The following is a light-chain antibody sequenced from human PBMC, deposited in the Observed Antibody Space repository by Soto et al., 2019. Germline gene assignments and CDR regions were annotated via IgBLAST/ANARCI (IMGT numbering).Light chain of an antibody. CDR3: QTWGTGIRV. J-gene: IGLJ3*02. CDR2: LNSDGRH. Sequence: QLVLTQSPSASASLGASVKLTCTLSSGHSSYAIAWHQQQPEKGPRYLMKLNSDGRHSQGDGIPDRFSVSSSGAERYLTISSLQAEDEADYYCQTWGTGIRVFGGGTKLTVL. V-gene: IGLV4-69*01. CDR1: SGHSSYA.